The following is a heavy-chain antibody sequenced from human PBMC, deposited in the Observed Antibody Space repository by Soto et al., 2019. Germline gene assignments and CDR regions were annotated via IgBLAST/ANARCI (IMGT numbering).Heavy chain of an antibody. Sequence: QTVGSLRLSCAASGFTFSSYGMHWVRQAPGKGLEWVAVISYDGSNKYYADSVKGRFTISRDNSKNTLYLQMNSLRAEDTAVYYCAKIAAAGSGAVDYWGQGTLVTVSS. CDR3: AKIAAAGSGAVDY. V-gene: IGHV3-30*18. J-gene: IGHJ4*02. CDR2: ISYDGSNK. CDR1: GFTFSSYG. D-gene: IGHD6-13*01.